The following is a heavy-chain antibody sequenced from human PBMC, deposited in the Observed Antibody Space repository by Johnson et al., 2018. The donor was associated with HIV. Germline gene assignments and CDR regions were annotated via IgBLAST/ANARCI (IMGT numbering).Heavy chain of an antibody. CDR1: GFTFDDYG. D-gene: IGHD6-13*01. CDR2: ISKDGANN. CDR3: ALLRGAAGDDAFDI. J-gene: IGHJ3*02. Sequence: QMLLVESGGGVVRRGGSLRLSCVASGFTFDDYGMSWVRQAPGKGLEWVAVISKDGANNYHADSVKGRFTISRDNSKNTLYLQMNSLRAEDTAVYYCALLRGAAGDDAFDIWGQGTMVTVSS. V-gene: IGHV3-30*03.